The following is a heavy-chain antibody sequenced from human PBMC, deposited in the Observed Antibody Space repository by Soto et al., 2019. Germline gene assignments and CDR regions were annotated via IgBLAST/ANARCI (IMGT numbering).Heavy chain of an antibody. Sequence: QVQLQESGPGLVKPSQTLSLTCTVSGGSISSGGYYWSWIRQHPGKGLEWIGYIYDRGSTYYNPSLKSRVTISVDTSKNQLSLKLSSVTAADTAVYYCAGIYSGSPGGTLRYWGEGTLVTVSS. D-gene: IGHD1-26*01. CDR2: IYDRGST. CDR1: GGSISSGGYY. V-gene: IGHV4-31*03. CDR3: AGIYSGSPGGTLRY. J-gene: IGHJ4*02.